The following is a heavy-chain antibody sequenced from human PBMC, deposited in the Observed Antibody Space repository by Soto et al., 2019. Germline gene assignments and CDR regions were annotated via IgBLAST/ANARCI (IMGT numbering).Heavy chain of an antibody. J-gene: IGHJ5*02. CDR2: IYYSGST. CDR3: GQQLFRIENWFDP. CDR1: GGSISSSSYY. V-gene: IGHV4-39*01. D-gene: IGHD6-13*01. Sequence: ETLSLTCTVSGGSISSSSYYWGWIRQPPGKGLEWIGSIYYSGSTYYNPSLKSRVTISVDTSKNQFSLKLSSVTAADTAVYYCGQQLFRIENWFDPWGQGTLVTVSS.